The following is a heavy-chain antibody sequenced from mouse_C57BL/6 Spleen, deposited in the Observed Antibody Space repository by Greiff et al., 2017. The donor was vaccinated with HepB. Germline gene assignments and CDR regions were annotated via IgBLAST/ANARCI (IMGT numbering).Heavy chain of an antibody. CDR1: GFSFNTYA. V-gene: IGHV10-1*01. J-gene: IGHJ1*03. CDR3: VRHMSAGYYGGYFDV. D-gene: IGHD1-1*01. Sequence: EVQVVESGGGLVQPKGSLKLSCAASGFSFNTYAMNWVRQAPGKGLEWVARIRSKSNNYATYYADSVKDRFTISRDDSESMLYLQMNNLKTEDTAMYYCVRHMSAGYYGGYFDVWGTGTTVTVSS. CDR2: IRSKSNNYAT.